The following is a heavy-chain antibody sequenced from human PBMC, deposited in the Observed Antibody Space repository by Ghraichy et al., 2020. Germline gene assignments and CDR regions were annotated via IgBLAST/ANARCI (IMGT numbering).Heavy chain of an antibody. V-gene: IGHV3-7*01. J-gene: IGHJ6*02. CDR2: IKSDGSEI. D-gene: IGHD3-10*01. Sequence: GGSLRLSCTASGFTFSFYWMSWVRQAPGKGLEWVANIKSDGSEIYYVDSVKGRFTISRDNAKNSLHLQMNSLRVEDTAMYYCAKWYYFGSGNYFTADYFAMDVWGPGTTVTVSS. CDR3: AKWYYFGSGNYFTADYFAMDV. CDR1: GFTFSFYW.